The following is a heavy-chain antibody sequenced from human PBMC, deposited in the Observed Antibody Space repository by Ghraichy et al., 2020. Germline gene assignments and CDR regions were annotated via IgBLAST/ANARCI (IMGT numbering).Heavy chain of an antibody. V-gene: IGHV4-59*01. CDR1: GGSISSYY. J-gene: IGHJ5*02. Sequence: SQTLSLTCTVSGGSISSYYWSWIRQPPGKGLEWIGYIYYSGSTNYNPSLKSRVTISVDTSKNQFSLKLSSVTAADTAVYYCARTRNWFDPWGQGTLVTVSS. CDR2: IYYSGST. D-gene: IGHD2-2*01. CDR3: ARTRNWFDP.